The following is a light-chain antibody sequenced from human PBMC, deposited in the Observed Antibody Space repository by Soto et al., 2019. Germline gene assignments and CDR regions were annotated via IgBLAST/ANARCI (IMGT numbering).Light chain of an antibody. J-gene: IGLJ2*01. CDR3: QSYDSGLSEGV. CDR1: RSNIGAGYN. V-gene: IGLV1-40*01. Sequence: QSVLTQPPSVSGAPGQRVTISCTGSRSNIGAGYNVHWYQQLPGTAPKLLIYANSNRPSGVPDRFSGSKSGTSASLAITGLQAEDEADYYCQSYDSGLSEGVFGGGTKLTVL. CDR2: ANS.